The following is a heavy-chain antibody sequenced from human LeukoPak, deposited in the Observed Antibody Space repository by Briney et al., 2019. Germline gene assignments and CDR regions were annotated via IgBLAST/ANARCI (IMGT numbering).Heavy chain of an antibody. CDR3: ARGSGWDFDY. J-gene: IGHJ4*02. CDR2: IYSGGST. D-gene: IGHD6-19*01. Sequence: GGSLRLSCAASGFTVSSYYMYWVRQAPGKGLEWVSFIYSGGSTYYADSVKGTFTISRDNSKNTLYLQMNSLRAEDTAVYYCARGSGWDFDYWGQGTLVTVSS. V-gene: IGHV3-66*01. CDR1: GFTVSSYY.